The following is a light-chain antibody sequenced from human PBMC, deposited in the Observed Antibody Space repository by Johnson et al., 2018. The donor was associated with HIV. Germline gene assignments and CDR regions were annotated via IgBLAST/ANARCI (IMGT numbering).Light chain of an antibody. J-gene: IGLJ1*01. Sequence: QSVLTQPPSVSAAPGQKVTISCSGSSSNIGNNYVSWYQQLPGRAPKLLIYENNKRPSGIPDRFSGSKSGTSATLGITGLQTGDEADYYCGTWDSSLSAFYYVFGTGTKVTVL. V-gene: IGLV1-51*02. CDR3: GTWDSSLSAFYYV. CDR1: SSNIGNNY. CDR2: ENN.